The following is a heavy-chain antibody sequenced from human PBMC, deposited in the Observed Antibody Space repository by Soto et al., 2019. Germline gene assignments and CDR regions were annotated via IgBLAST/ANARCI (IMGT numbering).Heavy chain of an antibody. J-gene: IGHJ4*02. V-gene: IGHV1-3*01. CDR1: GYTFTNYA. CDR2: INAGNGNT. D-gene: IGHD5-12*01. CDR3: ARVSGYYYFDY. Sequence: ASVKVSCKASGYTFTNYAMHWVRQAPGQRLEWMGWINAGNGNTKYSQKFQGRVTITRDTSASTAYMELSSLRSEDTAVYYCARVSGYYYFDYWGQGTLVPVSP.